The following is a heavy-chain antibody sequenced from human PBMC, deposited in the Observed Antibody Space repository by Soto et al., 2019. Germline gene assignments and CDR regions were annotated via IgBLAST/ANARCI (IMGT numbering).Heavy chain of an antibody. V-gene: IGHV3-23*01. CDR2: ISGSGGST. D-gene: IGHD6-19*01. CDR3: ANIGPDSSGCYSFDY. Sequence: GGSLRLSCAASGFTFSSYAMNWVRQAPGKGLEWVSAISGSGGSTYYADSVKGRFTISRDNSKNTLYLQMNSLRAEDTAVYYCANIGPDSSGCYSFDYWGQGTLVTVSS. CDR1: GFTFSSYA. J-gene: IGHJ4*02.